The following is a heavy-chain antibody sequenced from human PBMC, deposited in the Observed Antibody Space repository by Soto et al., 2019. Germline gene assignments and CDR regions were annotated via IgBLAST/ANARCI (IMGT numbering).Heavy chain of an antibody. CDR1: GGSFSGYY. V-gene: IGHV4-34*01. CDR3: ARGTYDFWSGYPLRYHFDY. CDR2: INHSGST. J-gene: IGHJ4*02. D-gene: IGHD3-3*01. Sequence: SETLSLTCAVYGGSFSGYYWSWIRQPPGKGLEWIGEINHSGSTNYNPSLKSRVTISVDTSKNQFSLKLSSVTAADTAVYYCARGTYDFWSGYPLRYHFDYWGQGTLVTSP.